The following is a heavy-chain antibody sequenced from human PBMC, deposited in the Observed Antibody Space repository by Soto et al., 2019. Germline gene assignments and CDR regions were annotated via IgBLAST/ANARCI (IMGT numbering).Heavy chain of an antibody. J-gene: IGHJ4*02. CDR1: GFTFSSYG. CDR2: ISYDESET. Sequence: QVQLAESGGGVVQPGRSLRLTCAASGFTFSSYGMHWVRQAPGKGLEWVAVISYDESETHYADSVKGRLTISRDNSKNTLYLQMNSLRTEDTAIYYCAKAIYGDYAPFDFWGQGTLVTVSS. D-gene: IGHD4-17*01. CDR3: AKAIYGDYAPFDF. V-gene: IGHV3-30*18.